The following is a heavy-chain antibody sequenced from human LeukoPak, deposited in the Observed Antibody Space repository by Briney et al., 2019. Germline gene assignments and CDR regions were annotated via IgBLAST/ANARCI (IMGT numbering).Heavy chain of an antibody. V-gene: IGHV1-69*13. CDR3: ARTSGYYPRGCLDY. J-gene: IGHJ4*02. CDR2: IIPIFGTA. D-gene: IGHD3-22*01. CDR1: GGTFSSYA. Sequence: SVKVSCKASGGTFSSYAISWVRQAPGQGLEWMGGIIPIFGTANYAQKFQGRVTITADEPTSTAYMELSSLRSEDTAVYYCARTSGYYPRGCLDYWGQGTLVTVSS.